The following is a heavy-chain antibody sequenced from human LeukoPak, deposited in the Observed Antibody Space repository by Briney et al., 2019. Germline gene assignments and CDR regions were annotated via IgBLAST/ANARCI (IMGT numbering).Heavy chain of an antibody. CDR1: GGSFSGYY. D-gene: IGHD2-2*01. CDR2: INHSGST. V-gene: IGHV4-34*01. J-gene: IGHJ4*02. Sequence: SETLSLTCAVYGGSFSGYYWSWIRQPPGKGLEWIGEINHSGSTNYNPSLKSRVTISVDTSKNQFSLKLSSVTAADTAVYYCARSYQPSFPGFDYWGQGTLVTVSS. CDR3: ARSYQPSFPGFDY.